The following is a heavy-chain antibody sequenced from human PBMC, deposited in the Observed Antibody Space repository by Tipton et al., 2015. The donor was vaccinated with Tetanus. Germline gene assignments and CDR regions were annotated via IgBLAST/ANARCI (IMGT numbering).Heavy chain of an antibody. CDR2: IYYSGST. CDR1: GGSISSSSYY. J-gene: IGHJ4*02. D-gene: IGHD5-24*01. Sequence: TLSLTCTVSGGSISSSSYYWGWIRQPPGKGLEWIGSIYYSGSTYYNPSLKSRVTISVDTSKNHFSLKLSSVTAADTAVYYCARDRRDGYNLGWFDYWGQGTLVTVSS. V-gene: IGHV4-39*02. CDR3: ARDRRDGYNLGWFDY.